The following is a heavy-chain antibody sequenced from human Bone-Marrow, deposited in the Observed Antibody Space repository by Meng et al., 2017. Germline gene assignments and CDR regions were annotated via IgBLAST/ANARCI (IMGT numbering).Heavy chain of an antibody. J-gene: IGHJ6*02. CDR3: ARARYYDFWSGYYYYYGMDV. CDR2: MNPNSGNT. CDR1: GYTFTSYD. D-gene: IGHD3-3*01. Sequence: QVQLVQSGAEVKKPGASLKVSCKASGYTFTSYDINWVRQATGQGLEWMGWMNPNSGNTGYAQKFQGRVTMTRNTSISTAYMELSSLRSEDTAVYYCARARYYDFWSGYYYYYGMDVWGQGTTVTV. V-gene: IGHV1-8*01.